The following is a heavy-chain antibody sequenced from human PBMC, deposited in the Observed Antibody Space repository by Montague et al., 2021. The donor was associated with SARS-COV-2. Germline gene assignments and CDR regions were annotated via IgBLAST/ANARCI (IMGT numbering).Heavy chain of an antibody. CDR3: ARRRIKDILLVLPAPHLDV. J-gene: IGHJ6*04. D-gene: IGHD2-21*02. CDR1: DFTCSDDS. CDR2: NTGSGSTT. V-gene: IGHV3-23*01. Sequence: SLRLSCAASDFTCSDDSMTWVRQAPGKGLEWVPFNTGSGSTTYYXDSXHVRFTISRDNSRSTLYLQMNSLRVEDTAVYYCARRRIKDILLVLPAPHLDVWGKGTTVTVSS.